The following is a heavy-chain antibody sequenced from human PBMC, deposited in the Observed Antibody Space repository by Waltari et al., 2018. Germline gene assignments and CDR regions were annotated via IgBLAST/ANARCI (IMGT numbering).Heavy chain of an antibody. V-gene: IGHV3-21*01. Sequence: EVQLVESGGGLVKPGGSLRLSCAASGFTFSDYSMNWVRQAPGKGLWWVATISSTSRYIYDADSVKGRFTISRDNAKNSLYRQMNSLRAEDSAVYYCARDGYYYDSSGYYYFDYWGQGTLVTVSS. CDR2: ISSTSRYI. D-gene: IGHD3-22*01. J-gene: IGHJ4*02. CDR3: ARDGYYYDSSGYYYFDY. CDR1: GFTFSDYS.